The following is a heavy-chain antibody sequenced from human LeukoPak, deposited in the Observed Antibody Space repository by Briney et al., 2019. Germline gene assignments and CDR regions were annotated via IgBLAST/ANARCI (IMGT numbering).Heavy chain of an antibody. Sequence: GASVKVSCKASGGTFSSYAISWVRQAPGKGLEWMGGIIPIFGTANYAQKFQGRVTITADESTSTAYMELSSLRSDDTAVYYCARDLGNYFHFWGQGTLVTVSS. J-gene: IGHJ4*02. V-gene: IGHV1-69*13. D-gene: IGHD3-10*01. CDR1: GGTFSSYA. CDR2: IIPIFGTA. CDR3: ARDLGNYFHF.